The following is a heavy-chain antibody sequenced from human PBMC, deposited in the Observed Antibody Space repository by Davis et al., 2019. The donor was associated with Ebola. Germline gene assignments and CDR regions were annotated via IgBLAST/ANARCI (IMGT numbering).Heavy chain of an antibody. CDR2: VSGSGTTT. J-gene: IGHJ6*02. Sequence: GESLKISCAASGFTFNTYAMNWVRQAPGKGLEWVSAVSGSGTTTSYADSVKGRFTISRDNSENTLYLQMNSLRAEDTAVYYCARDTLYCAGDCYTYYYNGMDVWGQGTTVTVSS. D-gene: IGHD2-21*02. CDR1: GFTFNTYA. CDR3: ARDTLYCAGDCYTYYYNGMDV. V-gene: IGHV3-23*01.